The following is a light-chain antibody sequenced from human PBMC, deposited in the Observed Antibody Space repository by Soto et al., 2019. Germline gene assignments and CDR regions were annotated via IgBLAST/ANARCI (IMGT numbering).Light chain of an antibody. J-gene: IGLJ1*01. CDR2: EVS. CDR1: SSDVGSYKL. Sequence: QSALTQPASGSGSPGQSITISCTGKSSDVGSYKLVSWYQKHPDKEPKRMIYEVSKRRLGVSNRCSGSKSGNTASLTISVLQAEDEADYYCCSYAGSSTLGYVFGTGTKVTVL. CDR3: CSYAGSSTLGYV. V-gene: IGLV2-23*02.